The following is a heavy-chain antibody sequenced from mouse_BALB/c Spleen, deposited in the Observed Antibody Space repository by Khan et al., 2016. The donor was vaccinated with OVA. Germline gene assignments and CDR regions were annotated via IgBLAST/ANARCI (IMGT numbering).Heavy chain of an antibody. Sequence: VQLQQSGAELVKTGASVKLSCKASGYNFSSYYLYWVKQRPGQGLEWIGEINPNNGDSNFNEKFKSKATLTVDKSSYTAYMQFISLTSDDSAVYYCTRSGYGSFAYWGQGTLVTVSA. CDR2: INPNNGDS. D-gene: IGHD2-2*01. CDR1: GYNFSSYY. J-gene: IGHJ3*01. V-gene: IGHV1S81*02. CDR3: TRSGYGSFAY.